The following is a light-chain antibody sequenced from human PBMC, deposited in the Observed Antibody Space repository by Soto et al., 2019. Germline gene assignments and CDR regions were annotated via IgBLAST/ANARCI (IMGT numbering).Light chain of an antibody. CDR1: QSVNRY. V-gene: IGKV3-11*01. Sequence: EIVLTQSPATLSLSPWERATLSCRASQSVNRYLAWYQQKPGQAPRLLIHDAFNRAPGIPARFSGSGSGTDFTLTLSSLEPEDIAVYYCQQRSNWPLSITFGQGTRLEIK. CDR2: DAF. CDR3: QQRSNWPLSIT. J-gene: IGKJ5*01.